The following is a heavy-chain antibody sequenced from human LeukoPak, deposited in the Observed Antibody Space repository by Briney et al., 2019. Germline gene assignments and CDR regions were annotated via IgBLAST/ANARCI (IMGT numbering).Heavy chain of an antibody. J-gene: IGHJ6*03. D-gene: IGHD6-13*01. V-gene: IGHV1-18*01. CDR2: ISAYNGNT. CDR3: ASNFGYTGYCYYYMDV. CDR1: GYTFTSYG. Sequence: GASVKVSCRASGYTFTSYGISWVRQAPGQGLEWMGWISAYNGNTNYAQKLQGRVTMTTDTSTSTAYMELRSLRSDDTAVYYCASNFGYTGYCYYYMDVWGKGTTVTVSS.